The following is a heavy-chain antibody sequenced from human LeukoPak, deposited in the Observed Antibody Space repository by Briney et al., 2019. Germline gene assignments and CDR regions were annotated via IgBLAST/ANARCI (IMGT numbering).Heavy chain of an antibody. Sequence: ASVRVSCKASGYTFTSYDINWVRQATGQGLEWMGWMNPNSGNTGYAQKFQGRVTMTRNTSISTAYMELSSLRSEDTAVYYCARGPIAAAGHYFDYWGQGTLVTVSS. CDR2: MNPNSGNT. CDR3: ARGPIAAAGHYFDY. D-gene: IGHD6-13*01. J-gene: IGHJ4*02. V-gene: IGHV1-8*01. CDR1: GYTFTSYD.